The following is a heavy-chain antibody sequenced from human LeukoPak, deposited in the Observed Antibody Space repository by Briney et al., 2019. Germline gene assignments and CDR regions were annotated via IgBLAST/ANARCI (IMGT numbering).Heavy chain of an antibody. J-gene: IGHJ4*02. D-gene: IGHD2-21*02. CDR1: GFTFDDYA. CDR3: AKGREGKYCGCDCYSIDY. Sequence: GGSLRLSCAASGFTFDDYAMHWVRQAPGKGLEWVSGISWNSGSIGYADSVKGRFTISRDNAKNSLYLQMNSLRAEDTALYYCAKGREGKYCGCDCYSIDYWGQGTLVTVSS. V-gene: IGHV3-9*01. CDR2: ISWNSGSI.